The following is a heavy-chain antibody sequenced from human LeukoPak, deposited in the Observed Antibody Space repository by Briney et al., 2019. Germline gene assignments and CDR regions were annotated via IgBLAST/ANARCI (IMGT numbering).Heavy chain of an antibody. J-gene: IGHJ4*02. CDR2: ISSDAKNE. Sequence: GGSLRLSCAASGFIFSDYPIHWVRRAPGKGLEWVAVISSDAKNEYYTDSVKGRFTISRDNPKNTLYLQMNSLRAEDTAIYYCARGGSAWYFDYWGQGTLVTVSS. CDR1: GFIFSDYP. CDR3: ARGGSAWYFDY. D-gene: IGHD6-19*01. V-gene: IGHV3-30*10.